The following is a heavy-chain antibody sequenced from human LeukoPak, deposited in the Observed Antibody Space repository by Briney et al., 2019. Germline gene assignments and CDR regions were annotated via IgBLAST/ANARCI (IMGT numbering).Heavy chain of an antibody. CDR3: ARVRYNNYMYYFDY. D-gene: IGHD4-11*01. CDR2: IYYSGST. J-gene: IGHJ4*02. CDR1: GGSISNYY. Sequence: SETLSLTCTVPGGSISNYYWSWIRRPPGKGLEWIGYIYYSGSTNYNPSLKSRVTISVDTSNNQFSLKLNSVTAADTAVYYCARVRYNNYMYYFDYWGQGALVTVSS. V-gene: IGHV4-59*01.